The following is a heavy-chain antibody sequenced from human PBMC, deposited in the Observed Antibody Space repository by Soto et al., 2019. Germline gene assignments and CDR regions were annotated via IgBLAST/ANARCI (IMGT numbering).Heavy chain of an antibody. CDR1: DYTFTDYG. CDR2: ISAYNGNT. Sequence: VKVSCKASDYTFTDYGIRWVRHAPVQGLEWMGWISAYNGNTNYAQKLQDRVTMTTDTSTSTAYVEVRSLRSDDTAVYYCARGYGNYPHYYFGMDVWGQGTTVTVSS. J-gene: IGHJ6*02. V-gene: IGHV1-18*04. CDR3: ARGYGNYPHYYFGMDV. D-gene: IGHD4-4*01.